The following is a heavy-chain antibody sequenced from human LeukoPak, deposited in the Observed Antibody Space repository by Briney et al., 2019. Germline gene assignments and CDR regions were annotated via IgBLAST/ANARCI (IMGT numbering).Heavy chain of an antibody. D-gene: IGHD1-26*01. CDR3: ARGNGGSYYYFDY. J-gene: IGHJ4*02. Sequence: SETLSLTCTVSGGSISSYYWSWIRRPPGKGLEWIGYIYYSGSTNYNPSLKSRVTISVDTSKNQFSLKLSSVTAADTAVYYCARGNGGSYYYFDYWGQGTLVTVSS. V-gene: IGHV4-59*01. CDR1: GGSISSYY. CDR2: IYYSGST.